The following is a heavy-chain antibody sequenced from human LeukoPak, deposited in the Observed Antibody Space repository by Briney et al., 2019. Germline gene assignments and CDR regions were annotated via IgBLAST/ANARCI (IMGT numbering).Heavy chain of an antibody. D-gene: IGHD2-8*01. CDR1: GGSLRGDNYS. CDR3: ALNGDS. V-gene: IGHV4-61*01. CDR2: IHHSGGT. J-gene: IGHJ4*02. Sequence: SETLSLTCTVSGGSLRGDNYSWTWIRQPPGRGLEWIGNIHHSGGTNYNPSLKSRVTISVDTSKNQFSLRLSSVTAADTAMYYCALNGDSWGQGNLVTVSS.